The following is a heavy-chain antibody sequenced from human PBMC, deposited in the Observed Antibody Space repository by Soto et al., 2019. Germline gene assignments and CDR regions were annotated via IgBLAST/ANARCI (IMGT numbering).Heavy chain of an antibody. V-gene: IGHV3-21*01. Sequence: PXGALILSSSPAGCTLGGFAMNSVRNAPGRGLDSISSISDSSSHTYYADSVRGRFTISRNNAENSVYLQMNRLRADDQALSFCRRDLYHCSSWNMSCYRYFELWGQETLVTVSS. CDR2: ISDSSSHT. CDR1: GCTLGGFA. J-gene: IGHJ4*02. D-gene: IGHD2-2*01. CDR3: RRDLYHCSSWNMSCYRYFEL.